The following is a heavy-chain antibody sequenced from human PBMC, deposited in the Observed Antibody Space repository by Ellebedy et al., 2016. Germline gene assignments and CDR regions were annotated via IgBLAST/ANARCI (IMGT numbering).Heavy chain of an antibody. D-gene: IGHD7-27*01. CDR2: IIPIFGTA. CDR1: RGTFSSYA. Sequence: SVKVSXKASRGTFSSYAISWVRQAPGQGLEWMGGIIPIFGTANYAQKFQGRVTITADESTSTAYMELRSLRSDDTAVYYCARDWGVWFDPWGQGTLVTVSS. CDR3: ARDWGVWFDP. J-gene: IGHJ5*02. V-gene: IGHV1-69*13.